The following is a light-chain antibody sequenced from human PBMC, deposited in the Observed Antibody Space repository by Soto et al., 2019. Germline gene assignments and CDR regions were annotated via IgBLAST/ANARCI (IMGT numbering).Light chain of an antibody. CDR3: QQYNTFPHT. J-gene: IGKJ2*01. CDR1: ESINTW. CDR2: DAS. Sequence: DIQMTQSPSTLSASVGDRVTITCRASESINTWLAWYQQKPGKSPKLLMFDASSLESGVPSRFSGRGPGTEFTLTISSLQADDFATYYCQQYNTFPHTFGQGTKLAMK. V-gene: IGKV1-5*01.